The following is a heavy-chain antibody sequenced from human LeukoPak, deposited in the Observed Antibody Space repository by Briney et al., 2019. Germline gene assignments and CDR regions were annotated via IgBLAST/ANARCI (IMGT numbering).Heavy chain of an antibody. CDR2: FDPEDGET. J-gene: IGHJ5*02. CDR3: ATEVHFPKRIAVAGTFPGAGQNWFDP. V-gene: IGHV1-24*01. CDR1: GYTLTELS. D-gene: IGHD6-19*01. Sequence: GASVKVSCKVSGYTLTELSMHWVRQAPGKGLEWMGGFDPEDGETIYAQKFQGRVTMTEDTSTDTAYMELSSLRSEDTAVYYCATEVHFPKRIAVAGTFPGAGQNWFDPWGQGTLVTVSS.